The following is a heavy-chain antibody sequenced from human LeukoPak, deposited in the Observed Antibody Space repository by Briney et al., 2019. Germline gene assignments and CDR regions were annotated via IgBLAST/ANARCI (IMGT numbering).Heavy chain of an antibody. Sequence: SETLSLTCTVSGGSVSSSYWSWIRQPPGKGLEWIGYIYYSGTTNYNPSLRSRVTISVDTSKNQSSLKLTSVTAADTAVYYCARHLSRAFDIWGQGTMVTVSS. CDR2: IYYSGTT. J-gene: IGHJ3*02. CDR3: ARHLSRAFDI. CDR1: GGSVSSSY. V-gene: IGHV4-59*08. D-gene: IGHD3-9*01.